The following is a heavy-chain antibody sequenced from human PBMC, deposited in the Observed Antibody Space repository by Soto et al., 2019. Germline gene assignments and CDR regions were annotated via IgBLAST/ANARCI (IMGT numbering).Heavy chain of an antibody. CDR1: GFTFSSYG. D-gene: IGHD3-9*01. CDR3: AKAIFEQHPDY. J-gene: IGHJ4*02. V-gene: IGHV3-30*18. CDR2: ISYDGSNK. Sequence: VGSLRLSCAASGFTFSSYGMHWVRQAPGKGLEWVAVISYDGSNKYYADSVKGRFTISRDNSKNTLYLQMNSLRAEDTAVYYCAKAIFEQHPDYWGQGTLVTVSS.